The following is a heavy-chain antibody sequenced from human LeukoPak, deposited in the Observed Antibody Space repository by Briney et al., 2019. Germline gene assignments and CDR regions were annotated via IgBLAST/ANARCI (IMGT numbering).Heavy chain of an antibody. V-gene: IGHV3-7*01. Sequence: GGALRLSCAASGFTFSSYWMSWVRQAPGKVLEWVANIKQDGSEKYYVDSVKGRFAISRGNAKNSLYLQMNSLRAEDTAVYYCARGDYGDYYFDYWGQGTLVTVSS. CDR3: ARGDYGDYYFDY. CDR2: IKQDGSEK. CDR1: GFTFSSYW. D-gene: IGHD4-17*01. J-gene: IGHJ4*02.